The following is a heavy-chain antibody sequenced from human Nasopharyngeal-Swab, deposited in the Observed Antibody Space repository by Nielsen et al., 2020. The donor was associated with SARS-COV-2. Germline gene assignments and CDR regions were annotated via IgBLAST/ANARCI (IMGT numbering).Heavy chain of an antibody. CDR2: ISSSSSYI. D-gene: IGHD3-3*01. CDR1: GFTFSDYY. Sequence: GSLRLSCAASGFTFSDYYMSWIRQAPGKGLEWVSSISSSSSYIYYADSVKGRFTISRDNAKNSLYLQMNSLRAEDTAVYYCARDGLDYDFWSAYFMDVWGQGTTVTVSS. J-gene: IGHJ6*02. CDR3: ARDGLDYDFWSAYFMDV. V-gene: IGHV3-11*06.